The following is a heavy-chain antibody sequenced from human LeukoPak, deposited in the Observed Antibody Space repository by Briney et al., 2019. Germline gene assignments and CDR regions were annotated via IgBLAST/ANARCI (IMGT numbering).Heavy chain of an antibody. CDR1: GGSISSYY. Sequence: SETLSLTCTVSGGSISSYYWSWIRQPAGEGLEWIGRIYTSGSTNYNPSLKSRVTMSVDTSKNQFSLKLSSVTAADTAVYYCAREERELLWFGELSGGPDVWGQGTTVTVSS. D-gene: IGHD3-10*01. CDR2: IYTSGST. J-gene: IGHJ6*02. V-gene: IGHV4-4*07. CDR3: AREERELLWFGELSGGPDV.